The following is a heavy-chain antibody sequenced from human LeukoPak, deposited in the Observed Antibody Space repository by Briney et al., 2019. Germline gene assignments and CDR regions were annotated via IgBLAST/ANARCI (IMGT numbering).Heavy chain of an antibody. J-gene: IGHJ4*02. CDR3: ARSVEMGPHYDFWSGYFDY. V-gene: IGHV4-30-2*01. Sequence: PSQTLSLTCAASGGSISSGGYSWSWIRQPPGKGLEWIGYIYHSGSTYYNPSLKSRVTISVDRSKNQFSLKLSSVTAADTAVYYCARSVEMGPHYDFWSGYFDYWGQGTLVTVSS. CDR2: IYHSGST. D-gene: IGHD3-3*01. CDR1: GGSISSGGYS.